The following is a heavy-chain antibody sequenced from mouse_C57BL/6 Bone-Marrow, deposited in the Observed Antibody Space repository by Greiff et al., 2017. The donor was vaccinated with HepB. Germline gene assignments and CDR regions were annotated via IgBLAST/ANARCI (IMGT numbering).Heavy chain of an antibody. CDR2: IDPENGDT. J-gene: IGHJ2*01. Sequence: VQLQQSGAELVRPGASVKLSCTASGFNIKDDYMHWVKQRPEQGLEWIGWIDPENGDTEYASKFKGKATLTVDKSSSTAYMQLSSLTSEDSAVYYCAIWRIMITTLFDYWGQGTTLTVSS. V-gene: IGHV14-4*01. CDR1: GFNIKDDY. D-gene: IGHD2-4*01. CDR3: AIWRIMITTLFDY.